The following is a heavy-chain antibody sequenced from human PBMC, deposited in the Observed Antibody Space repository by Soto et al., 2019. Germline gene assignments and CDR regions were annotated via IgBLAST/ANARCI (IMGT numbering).Heavy chain of an antibody. CDR2: IGGSGRTT. J-gene: IGHJ4*02. D-gene: IGHD6-19*01. CDR1: AFTFNNYA. V-gene: IGHV3-23*01. Sequence: GSLRLSCAASAFTFNNYAMSWVRQAPGKGLEWVSGIGGSGRTTYYADSVKGRFTISRDNSNNTLFLQMNSLRAEDTAVYYCTRRRGYSSGWYYFDYWGPGTLVTVSS. CDR3: TRRRGYSSGWYYFDY.